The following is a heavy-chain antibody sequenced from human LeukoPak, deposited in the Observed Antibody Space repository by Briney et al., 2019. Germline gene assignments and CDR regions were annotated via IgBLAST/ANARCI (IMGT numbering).Heavy chain of an antibody. D-gene: IGHD2-2*02. CDR1: GGTFSSYA. CDR3: ARAANNEVPAAIHLHYYYYYMDV. J-gene: IGHJ6*03. CDR2: IIPIFGTA. Sequence: ASVKVSCKASGGTFSSYAISWVRQAPGQGLEWMGGIIPIFGTANYAQKFQGRVTITADESTSTAYMELSSLRSEDTAVYYCARAANNEVPAAIHLHYYYYYMDVWGKGTTVTVSS. V-gene: IGHV1-69*13.